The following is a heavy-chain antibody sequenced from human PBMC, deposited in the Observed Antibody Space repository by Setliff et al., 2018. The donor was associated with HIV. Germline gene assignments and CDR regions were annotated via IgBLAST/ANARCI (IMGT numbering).Heavy chain of an antibody. CDR1: GYSFTAYG. CDR3: ARDDEMGTVTEHYYYGMGV. D-gene: IGHD4-4*01. Sequence: ASVKVSCKASGYSFTAYGISWVRQAPGQGFEWMGWINIDSGGTNYAQKFQGRVTMTRDTSISTAYMELNRLRSDDTAVYYCARDDEMGTVTEHYYYGMGVWGQGTTVTVSS. V-gene: IGHV1-2*02. CDR2: INIDSGGT. J-gene: IGHJ6*02.